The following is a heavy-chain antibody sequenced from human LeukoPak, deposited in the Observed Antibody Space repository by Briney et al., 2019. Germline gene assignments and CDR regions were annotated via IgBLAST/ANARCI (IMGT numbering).Heavy chain of an antibody. J-gene: IGHJ4*02. Sequence: KSGGSLRLSCAASGFTFSSYEMNWVSQAPGKGLEWVSSISSSSTYIYYADSVKGRFTISRDNAKNSLYLQMNSLRAEDTAVYYCARDPWGSSSYWGQGILVTVSS. CDR1: GFTFSSYE. D-gene: IGHD6-6*01. CDR3: ARDPWGSSSY. CDR2: ISSSSTYI. V-gene: IGHV3-21*01.